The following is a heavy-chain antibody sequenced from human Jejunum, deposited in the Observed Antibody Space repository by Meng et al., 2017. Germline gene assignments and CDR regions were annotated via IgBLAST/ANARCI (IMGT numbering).Heavy chain of an antibody. CDR3: ATSYERDNYHLGS. D-gene: IGHD5-18*01. J-gene: IGHJ4*02. CDR2: IFHSERT. V-gene: IGHV4-4*02. Sequence: QVQLQESGPRLVKPSGTLSLTCAVSGDWWRWVRQAPGGGLEWIGEIFHSERTNYDPSLKSRVTITIDKSKSHISLQLSAVTAADTAVYSCATSYERDNYHLGSWGQGTLVTVSS. CDR1: GDW.